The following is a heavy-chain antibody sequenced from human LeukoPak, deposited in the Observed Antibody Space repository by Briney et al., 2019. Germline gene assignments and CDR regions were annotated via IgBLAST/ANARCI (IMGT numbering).Heavy chain of an antibody. CDR1: GGSVNGSY. J-gene: IGHJ6*04. D-gene: IGHD1-26*01. CDR2: IFSGGST. V-gene: IGHV4-4*07. Sequence: SETLSLTCTVSGGSVNGSYWSLIRQPAGKGLEWIGGIFSGGSTDYKPSLRSRVTMSVDTSKNQFSLNLKSLTAADTAVYFCATGPVYGHLATTGMDVWGKGTTVTVSS. CDR3: ATGPVYGHLATTGMDV.